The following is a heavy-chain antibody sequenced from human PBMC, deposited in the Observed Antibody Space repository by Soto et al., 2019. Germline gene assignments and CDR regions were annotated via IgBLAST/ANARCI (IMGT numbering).Heavy chain of an antibody. CDR1: GGSFKSGSYS. Sequence: QVQLQESGPGLVKPSETLSLTCTVSGGSFKSGSYSWSWIRQPPGKGLEWIGCVYHTGRTSYNPSLKSRVSISMDTSKNQCSLNLDSVTAADTAVYFCARDFAYFDSWGQGTLVTVSS. D-gene: IGHD3-3*01. CDR3: ARDFAYFDS. J-gene: IGHJ4*02. CDR2: VYHTGRT. V-gene: IGHV4-61*01.